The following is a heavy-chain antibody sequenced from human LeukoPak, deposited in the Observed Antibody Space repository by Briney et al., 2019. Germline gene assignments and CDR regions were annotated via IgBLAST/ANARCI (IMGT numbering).Heavy chain of an antibody. J-gene: IGHJ4*02. CDR2: ISAYNGNT. Sequence: ASVKVSCKASGYTFTSYGISWVRQAPGQGLEWMGWISAYNGNTNYAQKLQGRVTMTTDTSTSTAYMELRSLRPEDTAVYYCRRVVVVVATTPYYFDYWCQGTLVNVSS. CDR1: GYTFTSYG. V-gene: IGHV1-18*01. CDR3: RRVVVVVATTPYYFDY. D-gene: IGHD2-15*01.